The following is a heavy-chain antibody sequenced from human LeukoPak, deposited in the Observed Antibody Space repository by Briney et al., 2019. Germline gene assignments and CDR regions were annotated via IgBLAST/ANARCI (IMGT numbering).Heavy chain of an antibody. Sequence: ASVKVSCKASGGTFSSYAISWVRQAPGQGLEWMGGIIPIFGTANYAQKFQGRVTITADKSTSTAYMELSSLRSEDTAVYYCARADCSSTSCWRLNGKDRHNQPPDYWGQGTLVTVSS. J-gene: IGHJ4*02. D-gene: IGHD2-2*01. CDR3: ARADCSSTSCWRLNGKDRHNQPPDY. CDR2: IIPIFGTA. V-gene: IGHV1-69*06. CDR1: GGTFSSYA.